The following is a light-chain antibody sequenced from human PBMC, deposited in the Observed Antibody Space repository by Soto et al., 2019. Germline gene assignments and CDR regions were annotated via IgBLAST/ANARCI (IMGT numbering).Light chain of an antibody. CDR2: EVS. CDR3: SSYTTNTGLEYV. CDR1: SSDVGGYNS. J-gene: IGLJ1*01. V-gene: IGLV2-14*01. Sequence: QSVVTQPASVSGSPGQSITISCTGTSSDVGGYNSVSWYQHHPGKAPKLMIYEVSNRPSGVSDRFSGSKSGNTASLTISGLQAEDEADYYCSSYTTNTGLEYVFGTGTKVTVL.